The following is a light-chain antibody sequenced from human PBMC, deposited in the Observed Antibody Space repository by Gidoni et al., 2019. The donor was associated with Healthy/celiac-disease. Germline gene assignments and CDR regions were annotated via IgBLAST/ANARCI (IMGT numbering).Light chain of an antibody. V-gene: IGLV3-1*01. CDR2: QDS. J-gene: IGLJ2*01. CDR3: QAWDSSTAVV. CDR1: KLGDKY. Sequence: SYALTQPPSVSVSPGQTASITCSGEKLGDKYACWYQQKPGQSPVLVIYQDSKRPSGIPERFSGSNSGNTATLTISGTQAMDEDDYDCQAWDSSTAVVFGGGTKLTVL.